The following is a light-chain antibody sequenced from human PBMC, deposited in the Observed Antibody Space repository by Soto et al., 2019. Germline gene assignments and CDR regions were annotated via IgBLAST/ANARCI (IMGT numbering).Light chain of an antibody. CDR1: QSVSNN. V-gene: IGKV3-15*01. Sequence: EIVMTQSPATLSVSPGERATLSCRASQSVSNNLAWYQQKPGQPPRLLIYGASTRATGIPARFSGSGSGTEFTLTISSLQSEDFAVYYCQQYNNWPRITFGQGTRLEIK. CDR2: GAS. J-gene: IGKJ5*01. CDR3: QQYNNWPRIT.